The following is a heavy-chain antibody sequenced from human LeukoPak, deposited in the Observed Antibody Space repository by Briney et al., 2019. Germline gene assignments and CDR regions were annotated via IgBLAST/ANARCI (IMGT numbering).Heavy chain of an antibody. Sequence: GGSLRLSCAAPGFTFSSYAMSWVRQAPGKGLEWVSAISGSGGSTYYADSVKGRFTISRDNSKNTLYLQMNSLRAEDTAVYYCAKDDKRLNSLADWGQGTLVTVSS. CDR3: AKDDKRLNSLAD. CDR2: ISGSGGST. D-gene: IGHD3-16*01. CDR1: GFTFSSYA. J-gene: IGHJ4*02. V-gene: IGHV3-23*01.